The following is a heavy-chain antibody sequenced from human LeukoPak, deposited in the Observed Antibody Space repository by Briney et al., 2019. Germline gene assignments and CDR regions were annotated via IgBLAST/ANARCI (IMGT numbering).Heavy chain of an antibody. CDR1: GGSISSYY. Sequence: PSETLSLICTVSGGSISSYYWSWIRQPPGKGLEWIAYMYNSGSTNYNPSLKSRVTISVDTSKNQFSLKLSSVTAADTAVYYCARAVLRGASYSSYYYYGMDVWGQGTTVTVFS. D-gene: IGHD3-10*01. CDR2: MYNSGST. V-gene: IGHV4-59*01. J-gene: IGHJ6*02. CDR3: ARAVLRGASYSSYYYYGMDV.